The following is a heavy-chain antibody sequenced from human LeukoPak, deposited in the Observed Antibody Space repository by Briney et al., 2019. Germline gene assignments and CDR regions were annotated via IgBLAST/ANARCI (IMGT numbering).Heavy chain of an antibody. CDR2: IYYSGST. CDR3: ARVPGYSSSFFDY. J-gene: IGHJ4*02. CDR1: GGSISSGSYY. V-gene: IGHV4-39*01. D-gene: IGHD6-13*01. Sequence: PSETLSLTCTVSGGSISSGSYYWSWIRQPAGKGLEWIGSIYYSGSTYYNPSLKSRVTISVDTSKNQFSLKLSSVTAADTAVYYCARVPGYSSSFFDYWGQGTLVTVSS.